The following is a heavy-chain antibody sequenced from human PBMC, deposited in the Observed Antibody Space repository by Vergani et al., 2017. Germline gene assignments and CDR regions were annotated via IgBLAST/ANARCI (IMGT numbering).Heavy chain of an antibody. CDR2: IYWDDVK. D-gene: IGHD4-23*01. CDR1: GFSLSPSGVG. Sequence: QITLKESGPTLVTPTQTLTLTCTFSGFSLSPSGVGVGWIRQPPGKALEWLALIYWDDVKRYSPSLKSRLTITKDTSKSQVVLTMTNMDPVDTATYYCALSPVTDYLTREVAFDIWGQGTMVTVSS. CDR3: ALSPVTDYLTREVAFDI. J-gene: IGHJ3*02. V-gene: IGHV2-5*02.